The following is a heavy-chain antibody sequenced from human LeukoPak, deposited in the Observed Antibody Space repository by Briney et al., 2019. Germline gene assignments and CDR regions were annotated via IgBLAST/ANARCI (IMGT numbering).Heavy chain of an antibody. CDR2: IYHSGST. V-gene: IGHV4-38-2*01. CDR3: ARAGREYSSGWFQGSKKYYFDY. J-gene: IGHJ4*02. Sequence: SETLSLTCAVYGGSFSGYYWGWIRQPPGKGLEWIGSIYHSGSTYYNPSLKSRVTISVDTSKNQFSLKLSSVTAADTAVYYCARAGREYSSGWFQGSKKYYFDYWGQGTLVTVSS. D-gene: IGHD6-19*01. CDR1: GGSFSGYY.